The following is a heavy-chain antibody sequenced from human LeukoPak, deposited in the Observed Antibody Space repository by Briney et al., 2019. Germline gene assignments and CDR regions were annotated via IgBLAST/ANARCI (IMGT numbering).Heavy chain of an antibody. CDR2: ISGSGGST. V-gene: IGHV3-23*01. D-gene: IGHD5-12*01. Sequence: GGSLRLSCAASGFTFSSYAMSWVGHAPGKGLELVSAISGSGGSTYYADSVKGRFTISRDNSKNTLYLQMNSLRAEDTAVYYCAEVGYSGSFDYWGQGTLVTVSS. J-gene: IGHJ4*02. CDR1: GFTFSSYA. CDR3: AEVGYSGSFDY.